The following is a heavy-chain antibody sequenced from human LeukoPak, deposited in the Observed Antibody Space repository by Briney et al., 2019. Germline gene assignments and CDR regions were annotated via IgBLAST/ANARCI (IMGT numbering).Heavy chain of an antibody. CDR3: ARGERAMATRKAGFDY. CDR1: GYDFANSW. CDR2: IYPRDSDT. V-gene: IGHV5-51*01. J-gene: IGHJ4*02. D-gene: IGHD5-24*01. Sequence: GKSLKISCPASGYDFANSWIGWVRQMPGKGLEWMGIIYPRDSDTIYSPSFQGQVTISADKSIRTAYLQWSSLTASDTAMYYCARGERAMATRKAGFDYWGQGTQVTVSS.